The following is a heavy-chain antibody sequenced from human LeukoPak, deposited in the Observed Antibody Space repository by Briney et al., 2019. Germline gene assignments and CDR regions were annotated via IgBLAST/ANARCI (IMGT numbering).Heavy chain of an antibody. D-gene: IGHD2-2*01. Sequence: GASVKVSCKASGYTFTSYGISWVRQAPGQGLEWMGWISAYNGNTNYAQKLQGRVTMTTDTSTSTAYMELRSLRSDDTAVYYCARRSFYPSWTSDAFEIWGQGTMVTVSS. CDR3: ARRSFYPSWTSDAFEI. CDR1: GYTFTSYG. V-gene: IGHV1-18*01. J-gene: IGHJ3*02. CDR2: ISAYNGNT.